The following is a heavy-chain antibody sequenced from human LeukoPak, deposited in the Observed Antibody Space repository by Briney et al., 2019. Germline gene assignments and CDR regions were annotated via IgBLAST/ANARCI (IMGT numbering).Heavy chain of an antibody. D-gene: IGHD1-1*01. V-gene: IGHV4-39*01. Sequence: PSETLSLTCTVSGGSISSSSYYWGWIRQPPGKGLEWIGSIYYSGSTYYNPSLKSRVTISVDTSKNQFSLKLSSVTAADTAVYYCARLPWRKNWFDPWGQGTLVTVSS. CDR1: GGSISSSSYY. J-gene: IGHJ5*02. CDR3: ARLPWRKNWFDP. CDR2: IYYSGST.